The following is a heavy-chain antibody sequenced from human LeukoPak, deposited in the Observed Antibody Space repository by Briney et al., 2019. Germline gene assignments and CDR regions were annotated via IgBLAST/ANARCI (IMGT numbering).Heavy chain of an antibody. J-gene: IGHJ4*02. D-gene: IGHD5-24*01. CDR2: ISWNSGSI. V-gene: IGHV3-9*01. Sequence: QTGGSLRLSCAGSGFIFNNYAMHWVRQPPGKGLEWVSGISWNSGSIDYADSVKGRFTISRDNAKNSLYLQMNSLRVEDTAVYYCAKEGRSLQTYWGQGTLVTVSS. CDR3: AKEGRSLQTY. CDR1: GFIFNNYA.